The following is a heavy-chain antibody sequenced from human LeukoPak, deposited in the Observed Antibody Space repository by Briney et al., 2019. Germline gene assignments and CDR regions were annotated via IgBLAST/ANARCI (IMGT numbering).Heavy chain of an antibody. CDR1: GGSISSYY. Sequence: PSETLSLTCTVSGGSISSYYWSWIRQPPGKGLEWIGYIYYSGSTNYNPSLKSRVTISVDTSKNQFSLKLSSVTAADTAVYYCARPPDYGDYVDYGGQGPLVTVSS. CDR2: IYYSGST. D-gene: IGHD4-17*01. V-gene: IGHV4-59*01. CDR3: ARPPDYGDYVDY. J-gene: IGHJ4*02.